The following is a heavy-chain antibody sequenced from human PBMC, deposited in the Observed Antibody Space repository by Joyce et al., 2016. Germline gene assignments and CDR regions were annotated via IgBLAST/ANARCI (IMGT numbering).Heavy chain of an antibody. CDR2: IGGGGGRT. V-gene: IGHV3-23*01. CDR1: GFPFSSYA. J-gene: IGHJ6*02. Sequence: EVQLLESGGGLVQPGGSLRLSCAASGFPFSSYAMSWVSQTPDKGLEWVSAIGGGGGRTYHADSVKGRFTISRDDSKSTLFLQMSRLRAEDTAIYYCARVPGRYYYYYGVDVWGQGTTVTVSS. CDR3: ARVPGRYYYYYGVDV.